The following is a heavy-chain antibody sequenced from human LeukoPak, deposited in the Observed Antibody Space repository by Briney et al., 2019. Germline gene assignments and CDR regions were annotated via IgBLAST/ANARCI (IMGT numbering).Heavy chain of an antibody. CDR3: AREPSSWYSPYYYYMDV. CDR2: ISSSSSTI. D-gene: IGHD6-13*01. Sequence: PGGSLRLSCAASGFTFSSYSMNWVRQAPGKGLEWVSYISSSSSTIYYADSVKGRFTISRDNAKNSLYLQMNSLRAEDTAVYYCAREPSSWYSPYYYYMDVWGKGTTVTVSS. J-gene: IGHJ6*03. V-gene: IGHV3-48*01. CDR1: GFTFSSYS.